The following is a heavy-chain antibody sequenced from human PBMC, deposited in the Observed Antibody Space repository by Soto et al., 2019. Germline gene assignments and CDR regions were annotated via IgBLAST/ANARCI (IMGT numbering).Heavy chain of an antibody. CDR2: IYYSGST. J-gene: IGHJ5*02. Sequence: QLQLQESGPGLVKPSETLSLTCTVSGGSISSSSYYWGWIRQPPGKGLEWIGSIYYSGSTYYNPSLKSRVTISVDTSKNQFSLKLSSVTAADTAVYYCARHCSGGSCYNNWFDPWGQGTLVTVSS. CDR1: GGSISSSSYY. CDR3: ARHCSGGSCYNNWFDP. D-gene: IGHD2-15*01. V-gene: IGHV4-39*01.